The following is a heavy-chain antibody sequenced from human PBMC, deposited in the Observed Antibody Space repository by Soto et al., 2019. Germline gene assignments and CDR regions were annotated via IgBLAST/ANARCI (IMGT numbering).Heavy chain of an antibody. V-gene: IGHV3-23*01. CDR2: ISGSGGST. CDR1: GFTFSSYA. CDR3: AKLYYYGSGSYYSPLDY. Sequence: EVQLLESGGGLVQPGGSLRLSCAASGFTFSSYAMSWVRQAPGKGLEWVSAISGSGGSTYYADSVKGRFTISRDNSKNTLYLQMKSLRAEDTAVYYCAKLYYYGSGSYYSPLDYWCQGTLVTVSS. D-gene: IGHD3-10*01. J-gene: IGHJ4*02.